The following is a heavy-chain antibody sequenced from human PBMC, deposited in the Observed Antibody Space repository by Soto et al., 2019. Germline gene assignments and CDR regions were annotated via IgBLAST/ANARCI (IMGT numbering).Heavy chain of an antibody. J-gene: IGHJ4*02. CDR2: IIPIFGTA. CDR1: GGTFSSYA. Sequence: SSVKVSCKASGGTFSSYAISWVRQAPGQGLEWMGGIIPIFGTANYAQKFQGRVSITADESTSTAYMELSSLASEVRAGDYYAREPSRGGPADYWGQGTLVTVSS. V-gene: IGHV1-69*13. D-gene: IGHD1-26*01. CDR3: AREPSRGGPADY.